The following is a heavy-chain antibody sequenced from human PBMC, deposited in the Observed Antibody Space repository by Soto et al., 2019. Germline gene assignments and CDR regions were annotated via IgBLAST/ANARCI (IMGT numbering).Heavy chain of an antibody. Sequence: GSLRLSCAASGFTFSSYAMRWVRQAPGKGLQWVSGISGSGVSTYYGDSVKGRFTISRDNSKNTLYLQMNSLRAEDTAVYYCASDPPRMTTLTSVDYWGQGTLVTVSS. CDR2: ISGSGVST. J-gene: IGHJ4*02. CDR3: ASDPPRMTTLTSVDY. D-gene: IGHD4-17*01. V-gene: IGHV3-23*01. CDR1: GFTFSSYA.